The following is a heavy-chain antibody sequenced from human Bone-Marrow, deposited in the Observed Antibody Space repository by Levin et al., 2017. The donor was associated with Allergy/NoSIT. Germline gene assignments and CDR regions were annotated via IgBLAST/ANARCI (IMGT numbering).Heavy chain of an antibody. J-gene: IGHJ4*02. CDR1: GDSIGNSNW. CDR2: IDHRGST. CDR3: ARPMPGIAVAGGYFDS. D-gene: IGHD6-13*01. Sequence: MPSETLSLTCAVSGDSIGNSNWWSWVRQPPGKGLEWIGEIDHRGSTTYNPSLKGRVTISGNKSKNQFSLRLTSVTAADTAVYFCARPMPGIAVAGGYFDSWGQGILVTVSS. V-gene: IGHV4-4*02.